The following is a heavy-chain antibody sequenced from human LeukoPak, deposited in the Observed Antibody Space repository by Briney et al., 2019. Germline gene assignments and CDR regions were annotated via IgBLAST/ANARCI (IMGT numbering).Heavy chain of an antibody. CDR1: GFTFSSYS. V-gene: IGHV3-21*01. D-gene: IGHD6-6*01. CDR3: AREKSSSIWLFDY. CDR2: TSSSSSYI. Sequence: GGSLRLSCAASGFTFSSYSMNWVRQAPGKGLEWVSSTSSSSSYIYYADSVKGRFTISRDNAKNSLYLQMNSLRAEDTAVYYCAREKSSSIWLFDYWGQGTLVTVSS. J-gene: IGHJ4*02.